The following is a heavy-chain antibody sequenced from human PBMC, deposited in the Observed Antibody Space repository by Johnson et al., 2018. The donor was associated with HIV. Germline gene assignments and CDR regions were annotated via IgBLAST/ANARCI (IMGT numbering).Heavy chain of an antibody. Sequence: VQLVESGGGLVQPGGSLRLSCAASGFTFSGYWMSWVRQAPGKGLEWVANIKQDGSKKYYADSGKGRFTISRDNSKNTLYLQMNSLRAEDTAVYYCARDPAAASLRAFDIWGQGTMVTVSS. V-gene: IGHV3-7*01. CDR3: ARDPAAASLRAFDI. CDR1: GFTFSGYW. CDR2: IKQDGSKK. D-gene: IGHD6-13*01. J-gene: IGHJ3*02.